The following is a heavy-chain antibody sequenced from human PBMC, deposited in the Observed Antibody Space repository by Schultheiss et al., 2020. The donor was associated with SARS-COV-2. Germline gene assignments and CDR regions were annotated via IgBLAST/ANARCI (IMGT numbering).Heavy chain of an antibody. Sequence: SETLSLTCAVYGGSFSGYYWSWIRQPPGKGLEWIGEINHSGSTNYNPSLKSRVTISVDTSKNQFSLKLSSVTAADTAVYYCAKDSLTIFGVVIPFDYWGQGTLVTVSS. CDR3: AKDSLTIFGVVIPFDY. CDR1: GGSFSGYY. J-gene: IGHJ4*02. CDR2: INHSGST. V-gene: IGHV4-34*01. D-gene: IGHD3-3*01.